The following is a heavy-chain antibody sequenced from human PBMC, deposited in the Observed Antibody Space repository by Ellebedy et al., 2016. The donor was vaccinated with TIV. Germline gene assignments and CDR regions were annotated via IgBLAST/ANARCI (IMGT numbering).Heavy chain of an antibody. D-gene: IGHD1-26*01. CDR1: GFTSRSYG. Sequence: PGGSLRLSCAASGFTSRSYGMHWVRQAPGRGLEWLAVTSYDGSDKSYGNSVKGRFTIARDNSKNTLYLQMNSLRVEDTAVYYCAKYSGSYYKFDHWGQGTLVTVSS. CDR2: TSYDGSDK. CDR3: AKYSGSYYKFDH. J-gene: IGHJ4*02. V-gene: IGHV3-30*18.